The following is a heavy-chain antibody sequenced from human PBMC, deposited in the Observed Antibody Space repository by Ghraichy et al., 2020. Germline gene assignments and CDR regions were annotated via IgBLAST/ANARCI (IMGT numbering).Heavy chain of an antibody. CDR1: GGSLSSGSYY. CDR3: ARARDGDSAFDI. V-gene: IGHV4-61*02. D-gene: IGHD4-17*01. CDR2: WYTSGST. Sequence: SETLSLTCTVSGGSLSSGSYYWNWIRQPAGRGLEWIGRWYTSGSTNYNPSLKNRLTISVDTSKNQFSLKLNSVTAADTAVYYCARARDGDSAFDIWGQGTMVTVSS. J-gene: IGHJ3*02.